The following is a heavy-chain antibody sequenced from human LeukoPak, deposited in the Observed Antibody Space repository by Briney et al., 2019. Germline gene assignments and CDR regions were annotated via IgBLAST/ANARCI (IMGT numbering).Heavy chain of an antibody. V-gene: IGHV3-48*04. Sequence: PGGSLSLSCVASGFSFSSYSMNWVRQAPGKWLEWVSYITGSGSSTDYAASVKGRFIISRDNAKDPLFLQMSSLRVEDTAVYYCARGVGSVADTTDYWGHGNLVTVSS. CDR1: GFSFSSYS. D-gene: IGHD6-19*01. CDR3: ARGVGSVADTTDY. J-gene: IGHJ4*01. CDR2: ITGSGSST.